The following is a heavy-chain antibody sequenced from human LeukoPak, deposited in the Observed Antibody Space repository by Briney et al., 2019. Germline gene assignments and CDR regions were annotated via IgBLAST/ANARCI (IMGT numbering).Heavy chain of an antibody. CDR3: ATGTDDYGDSAGDY. Sequence: ASVKVSCKVSGYTFTDYYMHWVQQAPGKGLEWMGLVDPEDGETIYAEKSQGRVTITADTSTDTAYMELSSLRSEDTAVYYCATGTDDYGDSAGDYWGQGTLVTVSS. CDR2: VDPEDGET. V-gene: IGHV1-69-2*01. D-gene: IGHD4-17*01. J-gene: IGHJ4*02. CDR1: GYTFTDYY.